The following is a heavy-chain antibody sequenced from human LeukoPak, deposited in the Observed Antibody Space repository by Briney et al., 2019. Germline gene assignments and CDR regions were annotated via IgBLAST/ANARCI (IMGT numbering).Heavy chain of an antibody. CDR1: GYTFTSYG. V-gene: IGHV1-18*01. J-gene: IGHJ3*02. CDR3: ARGGYYDILTGYYNCAFDI. Sequence: GASVKVSCKASGYTFTSYGISWVRQAPGQGLEWMGWISAYNGNTNYAQKLQGRVTMTTDTSTSTAYMELRSLRSDDTAVYYCARGGYYDILTGYYNCAFDIWGQGTMVTVSS. D-gene: IGHD3-9*01. CDR2: ISAYNGNT.